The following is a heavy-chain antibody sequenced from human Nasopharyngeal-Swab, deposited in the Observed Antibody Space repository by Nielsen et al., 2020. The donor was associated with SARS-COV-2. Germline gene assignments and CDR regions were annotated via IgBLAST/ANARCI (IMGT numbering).Heavy chain of an antibody. J-gene: IGHJ5*02. Sequence: ASVKVSCKASGYTFTSYGISWVRQAPGQGLEWMGWISAYNGNTNYARKLQGRVTMTTDTSTSTAYMELRSLRSDDTAVYYCARDCPGDGVRGRCGWFDPWGQGTLVTVSS. CDR3: ARDCPGDGVRGRCGWFDP. CDR1: GYTFTSYG. V-gene: IGHV1-18*01. CDR2: ISAYNGNT. D-gene: IGHD3-10*01.